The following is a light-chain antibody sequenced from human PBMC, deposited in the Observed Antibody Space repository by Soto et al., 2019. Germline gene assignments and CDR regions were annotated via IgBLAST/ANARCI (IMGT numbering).Light chain of an antibody. CDR2: AAS. CDR3: LLDFRYFWA. V-gene: IGKV1-6*01. CDR1: QSIETY. J-gene: IGKJ1*01. Sequence: IQMTQSPSSLSASVGDRATITCRASQSIETYLNWYQQQQGKAPKLXIYAASSLQSGVPSRFSGSGSGTEFTLTISSLQPEDFATYYCLLDFRYFWAFGQGTKVDIK.